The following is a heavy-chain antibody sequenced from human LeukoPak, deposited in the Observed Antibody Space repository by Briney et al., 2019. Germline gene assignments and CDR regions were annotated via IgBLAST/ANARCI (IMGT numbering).Heavy chain of an antibody. CDR2: IKQDGNEK. D-gene: IGHD1-26*01. V-gene: IGHV3-7*02. CDR3: ARLMGERSLFDY. J-gene: IGHJ4*02. Sequence: GGSLRLSCAASGFTFSSCWMTWVRQAPGKGLEWVANIKQDGNEKDYVDSVKGRFSISRDNAKSSEYLQMNSLRAEDTAVYYCARLMGERSLFDYWGQGVLVTVSS. CDR1: GFTFSSCW.